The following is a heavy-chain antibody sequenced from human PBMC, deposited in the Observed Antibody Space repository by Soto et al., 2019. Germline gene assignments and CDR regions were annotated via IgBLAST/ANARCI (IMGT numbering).Heavy chain of an antibody. CDR1: GFTFEDYT. CDR3: AKLMTGSGDFDS. D-gene: IGHD3-9*01. CDR2: ISWEGRST. J-gene: IGHJ4*02. Sequence: HPGGSLRLSCTVSGFTFEDYTMHWVRQAPGKGLEFVSTISWEGRSTYYADFVEGRFTISRDNSKDSLFLQMNSLRTEDTALYYCAKLMTGSGDFDSWGQGTLVTVSS. V-gene: IGHV3-43*01.